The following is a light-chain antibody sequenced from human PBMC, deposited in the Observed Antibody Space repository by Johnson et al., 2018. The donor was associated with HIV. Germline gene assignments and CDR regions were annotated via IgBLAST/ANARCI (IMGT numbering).Light chain of an antibody. CDR3: GTWDNSLSAYV. J-gene: IGLJ1*01. CDR1: SSNIGNNY. Sequence: QSVLTQPPSVSAAPGQKVTISCSGSSSNIGNNYVSWYQQLPGTAPKVLIYESNKRPSGIPDRFSGSKSGTSATLGITGLQTGDEADYYCGTWDNSLSAYVFGTGTKVTVL. CDR2: ESN. V-gene: IGLV1-51*02.